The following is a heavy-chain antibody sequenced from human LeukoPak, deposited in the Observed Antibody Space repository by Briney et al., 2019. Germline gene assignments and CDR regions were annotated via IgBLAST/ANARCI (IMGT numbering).Heavy chain of an antibody. D-gene: IGHD4/OR15-4a*01. Sequence: GGSLRLSCAASGFTFSSYGMHWVRQAPGKGLEWVAVIWYDGSNKYYTDSVKGRFTISRDNSKNTLYLQMNSLRAEDTAVYYCARDLGPPLTYYYYGMDVWGQGTTVTVSS. CDR2: IWYDGSNK. CDR1: GFTFSSYG. CDR3: ARDLGPPLTYYYYGMDV. V-gene: IGHV3-33*01. J-gene: IGHJ6*02.